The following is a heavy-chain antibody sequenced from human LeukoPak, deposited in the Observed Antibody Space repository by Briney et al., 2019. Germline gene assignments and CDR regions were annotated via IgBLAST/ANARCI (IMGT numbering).Heavy chain of an antibody. CDR1: GYTFTDYY. J-gene: IGHJ4*02. CDR3: ARFEYSSSSDGY. D-gene: IGHD6-6*01. Sequence: ASVKVSCKASGYTFTDYYIHWVRQAPGQGLEWMGWINPNSGGTDYAQKFQGRVTMTRDTSISTAYMELSRLRSDDTAVYYRARFEYSSSSDGYWGQGTLVTVSS. V-gene: IGHV1-2*02. CDR2: INPNSGGT.